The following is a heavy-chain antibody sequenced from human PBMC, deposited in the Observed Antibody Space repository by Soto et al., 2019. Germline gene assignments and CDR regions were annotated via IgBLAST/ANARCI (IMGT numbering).Heavy chain of an antibody. V-gene: IGHV4-59*01. CDR2: IYYSGST. J-gene: IGHJ6*02. CDR1: GGSISSYY. D-gene: IGHD2-21*02. CDR3: ARLAYCGGDCPYYYYGMDV. Sequence: PSETLSLTCTVSGGSISSYYWSWIRQPPGKGLEWIGYIYYSGSTNYNPSLRSRVTISVDTSKNQFSLKLSSVTAADTAVYYCARLAYCGGDCPYYYYGMDVWGQGTTVTVS.